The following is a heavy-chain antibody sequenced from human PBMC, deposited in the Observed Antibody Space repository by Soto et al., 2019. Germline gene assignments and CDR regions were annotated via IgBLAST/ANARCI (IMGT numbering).Heavy chain of an antibody. V-gene: IGHV1-3*01. J-gene: IGHJ4*02. CDR3: ARDLWGFLETNFDY. Sequence: QVQLVQSGAEVKKPGASVKVSCKASGYTFTSYAMHWVRQAPGQRLEWMGWINAGNGNTKYSQKFQGRVTITRDTSASTAYMELSSLRSEDTAVYYCARDLWGFLETNFDYWGQGTLVTVSS. CDR2: INAGNGNT. CDR1: GYTFTSYA. D-gene: IGHD3-3*01.